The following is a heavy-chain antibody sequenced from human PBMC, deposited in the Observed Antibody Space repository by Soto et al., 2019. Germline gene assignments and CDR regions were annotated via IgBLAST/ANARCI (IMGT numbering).Heavy chain of an antibody. CDR3: ARIGYKIVGATGAPNYHYGMDV. V-gene: IGHV4-59*01. Sequence: TSETLSLTCTVSGGSINSYYWSWIRQPSGKGLEWIGYIYYSGSTNYNPSLKSRVTVSVDTSKNQFSLKLSSVTAADTAVYYCARIGYKIVGATGAPNYHYGMDVWGQGTTVTVSS. D-gene: IGHD1-26*01. CDR2: IYYSGST. CDR1: GGSINSYY. J-gene: IGHJ6*02.